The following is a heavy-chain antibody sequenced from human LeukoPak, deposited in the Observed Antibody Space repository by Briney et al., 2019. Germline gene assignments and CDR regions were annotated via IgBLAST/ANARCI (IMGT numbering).Heavy chain of an antibody. CDR3: ARGLKYCIGGSCYSRNFDY. J-gene: IGHJ4*02. CDR2: INPNSGGT. CDR1: GYTFTGYY. Sequence: ASVKVSCKASGYTFTGYYMHWVRQAPGQGLEWMGWINPNSGGTNYAQKFQGWVTMTRDTSISTAYMELSRLRSDDTAVYYCARGLKYCIGGSCYSRNFDYWGQGTLVTVSS. V-gene: IGHV1-2*04. D-gene: IGHD2-15*01.